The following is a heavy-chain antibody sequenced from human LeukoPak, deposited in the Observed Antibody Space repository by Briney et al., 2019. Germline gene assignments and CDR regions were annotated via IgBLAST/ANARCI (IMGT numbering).Heavy chain of an antibody. CDR1: GYTFTGYY. CDR2: INPNSGGT. V-gene: IGHV1-2*02. CDR3: ARGGATRDYYYYYGMDV. Sequence: ASVKVSCKASGYTFTGYYMHWVRQAPGQGLEWMGWINPNSGGTNYAQKFQGRVTMTRDTSISTAYMELSRLRSDDTAVYYCARGGATRDYYYYYGMDVWGQGTTVTVSS. J-gene: IGHJ6*02.